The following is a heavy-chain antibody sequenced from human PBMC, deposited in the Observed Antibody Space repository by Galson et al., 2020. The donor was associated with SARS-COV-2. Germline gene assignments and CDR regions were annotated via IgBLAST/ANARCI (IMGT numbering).Heavy chain of an antibody. CDR3: AKGGHFSCFEY. J-gene: IGHJ4*02. Sequence: GSLRLSCAASGFTYSTNAMTWVRQAPGKGLEWVATISGFGGSTFYADSVKGRFTISRDNSKNILYLQMNSLRAEDTAVYYCAKGGHFSCFEYWGQGAPVTVSS. V-gene: IGHV3-23*01. CDR1: GFTYSTNA. CDR2: ISGFGGST.